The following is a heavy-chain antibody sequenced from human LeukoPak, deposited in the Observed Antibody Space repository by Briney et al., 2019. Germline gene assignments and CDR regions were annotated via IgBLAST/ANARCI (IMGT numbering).Heavy chain of an antibody. CDR1: GGSISSYY. D-gene: IGHD5-12*01. CDR2: ISYRGST. J-gene: IGHJ4*02. CDR3: ARLRDDIVAYIDY. Sequence: PSETLSLTCTVSGGSISSYYWSWTRQPPGKGLEWFGYISYRGSTKYNPFLKSRVTLSVDTSKNQFSLKLSSVTAADTAVYYCARLRDDIVAYIDYWGQGTLVTVSS. V-gene: IGHV4-59*08.